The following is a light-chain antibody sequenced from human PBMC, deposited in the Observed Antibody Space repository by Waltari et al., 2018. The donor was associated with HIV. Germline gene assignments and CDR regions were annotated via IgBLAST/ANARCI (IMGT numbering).Light chain of an antibody. CDR2: GAS. CDR3: QQYKDRPPT. CDR1: KSVSSD. V-gene: IGKV3-15*01. J-gene: IGKJ4*01. Sequence: IVMTQSPATLSVSPGERVTLSCRASKSVSSDLAWYQQKPGQTPRLFIYGASTRATGIPARFSGSGSGTDFTLTISSLQSEDVAVYYCQQYKDRPPTFGGGSKVEIK.